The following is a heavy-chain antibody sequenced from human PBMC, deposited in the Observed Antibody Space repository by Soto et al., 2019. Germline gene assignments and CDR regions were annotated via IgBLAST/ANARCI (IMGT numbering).Heavy chain of an antibody. Sequence: SETLSLTCTVSGGSISSGDYYWSWIRQPPGKGLEWIGYIYYSGSTYYNPSLKSRVTISVDTSENQFSLKLSSVTAADTAVYYCARDNILGILYGGMDVWGQGTTVTVSS. V-gene: IGHV4-30-4*01. D-gene: IGHD3-3*01. CDR3: ARDNILGILYGGMDV. CDR2: IYYSGST. CDR1: GGSISSGDYY. J-gene: IGHJ6*02.